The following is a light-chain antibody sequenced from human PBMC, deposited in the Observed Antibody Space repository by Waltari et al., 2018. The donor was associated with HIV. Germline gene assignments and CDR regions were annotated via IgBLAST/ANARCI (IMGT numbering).Light chain of an antibody. CDR3: LQTYSFPFT. J-gene: IGKJ2*01. CDR1: QSINTY. Sequence: EIQMTQSPSSLSASIGDRVTITCRASQSINTYLSWYQQKPGKAPRLLIHTASSLHTGVPSRFSGSRSGTNFTLTISTLQPEDFATYYCLQTYSFPFTFGHGATLDIK. CDR2: TAS. V-gene: IGKV1-39*01.